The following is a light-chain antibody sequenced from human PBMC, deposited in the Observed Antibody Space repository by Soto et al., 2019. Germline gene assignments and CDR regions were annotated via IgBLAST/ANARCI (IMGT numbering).Light chain of an antibody. J-gene: IGKJ1*01. Sequence: DIQMTQSPSSVSASVGDRVTITCRACQDISRWLAWYQQKPGKAPRLLIYDASNLESGVPSRFSGSRSRTDFYSTISSLQPEDSETYYCQQNNIFPPTFGRGTNVEVK. CDR3: QQNNIFPPT. CDR2: DAS. CDR1: QDISRW. V-gene: IGKV1-12*01.